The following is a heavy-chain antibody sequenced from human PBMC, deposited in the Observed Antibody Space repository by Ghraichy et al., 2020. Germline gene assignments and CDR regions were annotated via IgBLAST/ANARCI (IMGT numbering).Heavy chain of an antibody. CDR3: ARDMGSGWYYFDY. J-gene: IGHJ4*02. V-gene: IGHV3-21*01. CDR1: GFTFSSYS. Sequence: GGSLRLSCAASGFTFSSYSMNWVRQAPGKGLEWVSSISSSSSYIYYADSVKGRFTISRDNAKNSLYLQMNSLRADDTAVYYCARDMGSGWYYFDYWGQGTLVTVSS. CDR2: ISSSSSYI. D-gene: IGHD6-19*01.